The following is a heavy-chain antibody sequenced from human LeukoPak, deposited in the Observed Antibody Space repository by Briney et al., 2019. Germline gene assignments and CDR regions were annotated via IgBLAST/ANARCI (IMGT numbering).Heavy chain of an antibody. CDR3: TVNYCSGGSCYML. CDR1: GFTFSGST. CDR2: IRSKTDSYAT. D-gene: IGHD2-15*01. J-gene: IGHJ4*02. Sequence: GGSLRLSCAASGFTFSGSTMHWVRQASGKGLEWVGRIRSKTDSYATAYTASVKGRFTISRDDSKNTAYLQMNSLKTEDTAVYYCTVNYCSGGSCYMLWGQGTLVTVSS. V-gene: IGHV3-73*01.